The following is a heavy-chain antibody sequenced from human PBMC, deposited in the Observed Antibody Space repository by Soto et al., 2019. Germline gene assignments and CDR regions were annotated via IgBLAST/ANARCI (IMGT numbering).Heavy chain of an antibody. Sequence: TGGSLRLSCAASGFTFRNFGMSWVRQAPGKGLEWVSVIYSTGNTYYADSMKGRFSISRDDSKNTLYLQINSLRAEDTAVYYCARGPRYCSSTSCSDYFDCWGQGTLVTVSS. D-gene: IGHD2-2*01. CDR3: ARGPRYCSSTSCSDYFDC. CDR1: GFTFRNFG. V-gene: IGHV3-66*01. CDR2: IYSTGNT. J-gene: IGHJ4*02.